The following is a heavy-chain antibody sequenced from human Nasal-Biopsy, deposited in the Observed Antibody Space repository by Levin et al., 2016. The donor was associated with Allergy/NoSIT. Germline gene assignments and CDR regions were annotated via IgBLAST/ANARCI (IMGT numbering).Heavy chain of an antibody. D-gene: IGHD6-19*01. CDR2: IDPSDSYI. V-gene: IGHV5-10-1*01. Sequence: GESLKISCQVSGYTFTSYWISWVRQMPGKGLEWLGRIDPSDSYINYSPSFQGHITISTDNSINTAYLQWSSLKSSDSAIYYCARRIAVGGSDAFDIWGQGTLVTVSS. CDR1: GYTFTSYW. CDR3: ARRIAVGGSDAFDI. J-gene: IGHJ3*02.